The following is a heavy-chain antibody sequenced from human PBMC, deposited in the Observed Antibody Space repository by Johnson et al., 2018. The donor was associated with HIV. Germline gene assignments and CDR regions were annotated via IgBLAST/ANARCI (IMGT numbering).Heavy chain of an antibody. CDR2: INHDMSAI. D-gene: IGHD3-22*01. Sequence: EVQLVESGGDLVQPGGSLRLSCVGYGFTFSHDWMSWVRQAPGKGPEWVANINHDMSAIHYVDSVTGRLPISRYNSKNTLHLQMNSLRAEDTAVYYCARDATYYYDSSGYHDAFDIWGQGTMVTVSS. CDR3: ARDATYYYDSSGYHDAFDI. V-gene: IGHV3-7*01. J-gene: IGHJ3*02. CDR1: GFTFSHDW.